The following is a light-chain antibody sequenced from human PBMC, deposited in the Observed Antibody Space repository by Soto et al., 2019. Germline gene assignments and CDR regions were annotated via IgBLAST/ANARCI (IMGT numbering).Light chain of an antibody. CDR1: QDIGNY. J-gene: IGKJ4*01. V-gene: IGKV1-33*01. CDR3: QQYDSLPLT. CDR2: DAS. Sequence: DIQMTQSPSSLSASVGDRVTITCQASQDIGNYLTLYQQRLGKAPKLLIYDASNLEAGVPSRFSGSGSGTDFTFTISSLQPEDFATYYCQQYDSLPLTFGGGTKVDIK.